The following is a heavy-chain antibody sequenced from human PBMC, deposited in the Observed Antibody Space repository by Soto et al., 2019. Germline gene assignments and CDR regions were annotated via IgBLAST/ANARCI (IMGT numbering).Heavy chain of an antibody. CDR1: GFSLNTGGVG. Sequence: ITLKESGPTLVKPTQTLTLTCTFSGFSLNTGGVGVGWVRQPRGKAMEWLALIYWDDDERYRPSLRSRLNITKDTINNQVVLTMTNMDPEDTATYYCVRNCRYYGGDYYYGMDAWCQGTTVTVSS. CDR2: IYWDDDE. D-gene: IGHD3-10*01. V-gene: IGHV2-5*02. CDR3: VRNCRYYGGDYYYGMDA. J-gene: IGHJ6*02.